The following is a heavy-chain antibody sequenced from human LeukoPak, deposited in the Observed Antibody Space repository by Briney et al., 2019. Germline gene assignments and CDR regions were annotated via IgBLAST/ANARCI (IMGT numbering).Heavy chain of an antibody. D-gene: IGHD5-18*01. Sequence: GGSLRLSCAASGLTFSSYAMHWVRQAPGKGLEWVAVISYDGSNKYYADSVKGRFTISRGNSKNTLYLQMNSLRAEDTAVYYCARSARGYSYGYALWDYWGQGTLVTVSS. J-gene: IGHJ4*02. CDR3: ARSARGYSYGYALWDY. CDR2: ISYDGSNK. CDR1: GLTFSSYA. V-gene: IGHV3-30*04.